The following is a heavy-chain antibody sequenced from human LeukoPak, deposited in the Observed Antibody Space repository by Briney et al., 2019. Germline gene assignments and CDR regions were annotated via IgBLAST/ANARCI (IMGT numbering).Heavy chain of an antibody. Sequence: SSETLSLTCTVSGVSISVYYWGWIRQPPGKGLEWIGIIYYSGSTYYNPSLKGRVTISVDTSKNQFSLKLSSVTAADTAVYYCARAFRARYFDLWGRGTLVTVSS. CDR2: IYYSGST. CDR1: GVSISVYY. V-gene: IGHV4-39*01. CDR3: ARAFRARYFDL. J-gene: IGHJ2*01. D-gene: IGHD2/OR15-2a*01.